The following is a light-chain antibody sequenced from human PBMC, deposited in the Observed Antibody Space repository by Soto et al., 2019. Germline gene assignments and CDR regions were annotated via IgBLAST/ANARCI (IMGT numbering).Light chain of an antibody. V-gene: IGLV1-44*01. CDR2: SNS. CDR3: ATWDDSLNGPV. Sequence: QSVLTQPPSASGTPGQRVTISCSGSSSNIGGNTVNWYQKVPGAAPKLIIFSNSQRPSGVPDRYSGSKSGTSASLAIGGLQSEDEADYYCATWDDSLNGPVFGGGTKLTVL. CDR1: SSNIGGNT. J-gene: IGLJ2*01.